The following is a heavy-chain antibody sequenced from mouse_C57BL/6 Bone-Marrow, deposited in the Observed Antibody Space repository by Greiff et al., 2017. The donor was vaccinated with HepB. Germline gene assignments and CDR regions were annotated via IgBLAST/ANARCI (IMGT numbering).Heavy chain of an antibody. CDR1: GYTFTSYW. V-gene: IGHV1-52*01. J-gene: IGHJ4*01. CDR2: IDPSDSET. CDR3: ARNYYSNHYYAMDY. D-gene: IGHD2-5*01. Sequence: QVQLQQPGAELVRPGSSVKLSCKASGYTFTSYWMHWVKQRPIQGLEWIGNIDPSDSETHYNQKFKDKATLTVDKSSSTAYMQLSSLTSEDSAVYYCARNYYSNHYYAMDYWGQGTSVTVSS.